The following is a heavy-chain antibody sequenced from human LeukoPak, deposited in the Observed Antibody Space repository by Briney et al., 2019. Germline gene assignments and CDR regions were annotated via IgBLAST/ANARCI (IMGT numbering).Heavy chain of an antibody. V-gene: IGHV3-7*01. CDR3: ARSLGRYCSGGPCYYFDY. CDR1: GFTFSSYW. Sequence: GGSLRLSCTASGFTFSSYWMTWVRQAPGKGLEWVANIIQDGSEKYYVDSVKGRLTISRDNAKNSLYLQMNSLGAEDTAVYYCARSLGRYCSGGPCYYFDYWGQGTLVTVSS. CDR2: IIQDGSEK. D-gene: IGHD2-15*01. J-gene: IGHJ4*02.